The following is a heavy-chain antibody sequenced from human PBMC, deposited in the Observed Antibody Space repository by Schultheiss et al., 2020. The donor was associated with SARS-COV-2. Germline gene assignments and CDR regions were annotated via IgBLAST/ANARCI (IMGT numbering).Heavy chain of an antibody. CDR3: ARQGYEAVAGLDY. V-gene: IGHV4-39*01. D-gene: IGHD6-19*01. CDR2: IHYSEKA. Sequence: SETLSLTCTVSGGSISSGGYYWSWIRQPPGKGLEWIGSIHYSEKAYYKPSLKSRVTISVDTSKNQFSLKLSSVTAADTAVYYCARQGYEAVAGLDYWGQGTLVTVSS. J-gene: IGHJ4*02. CDR1: GGSISSGGYY.